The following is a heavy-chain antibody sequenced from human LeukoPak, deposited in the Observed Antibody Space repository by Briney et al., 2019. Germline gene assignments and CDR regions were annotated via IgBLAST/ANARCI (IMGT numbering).Heavy chain of an antibody. D-gene: IGHD4-23*01. J-gene: IGHJ4*02. Sequence: GGSLRLSCAASGFAFTTYAMSWVRRAPGKGLEWLSTISNSGDNTYYADSVKGRFTISRDTSKNTLSLQMNSLRAEDTAVYYCAKSHSVTYRGYFDSWDQGTLVTVSS. CDR3: AKSHSVTYRGYFDS. CDR2: ISNSGDNT. CDR1: GFAFTTYA. V-gene: IGHV3-23*01.